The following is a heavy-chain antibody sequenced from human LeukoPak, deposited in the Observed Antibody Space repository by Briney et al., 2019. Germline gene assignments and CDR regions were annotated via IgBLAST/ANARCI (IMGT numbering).Heavy chain of an antibody. V-gene: IGHV1-18*01. CDR2: ISAYNGNT. CDR1: GYTSTSYG. J-gene: IGHJ6*02. Sequence: ASVKVSCKASGYTSTSYGISWVRQAPGQGLEWMGWISAYNGNTNYAQKLQGRVTMTTDTSTSTAYMELRSLRSDDTAVYYCARIYSSGWFGEYGMDVWGQGTTVTVSS. CDR3: ARIYSSGWFGEYGMDV. D-gene: IGHD6-19*01.